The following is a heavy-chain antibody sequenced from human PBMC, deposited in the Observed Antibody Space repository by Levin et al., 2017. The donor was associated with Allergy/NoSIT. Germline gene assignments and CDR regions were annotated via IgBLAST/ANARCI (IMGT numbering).Heavy chain of an antibody. CDR3: VRGPLELTGWYFDL. CDR2: ISNNGTDT. CDR1: GFTFSSFA. Sequence: PGGSLRLSCSASGFTFSSFAIHWVRQAPGKGLEYVSAISNNGTDTYYADSVKGRFTISRDNSRDTLYLQMNSLRTEDTAVYYCVRGPLELTGWYFDLWGRGTLVTVSS. J-gene: IGHJ2*01. V-gene: IGHV3-64D*06. D-gene: IGHD1-1*01.